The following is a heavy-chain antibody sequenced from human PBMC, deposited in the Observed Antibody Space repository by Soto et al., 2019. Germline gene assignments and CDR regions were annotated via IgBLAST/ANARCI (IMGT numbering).Heavy chain of an antibody. CDR1: GVTFSRYC. CDR2: ISYHGSNK. V-gene: IGHV3-30*18. Sequence: GGSRRLSCAASGVTFSRYCMHGGLQAPGKGLEWVAVISYHGSNKYYADSVKGRFTISRDNSKNTLYLQMNSLRAEDTAVYYCAKGPVVEASIYVSLVGFDIWGQVTMVT. J-gene: IGHJ3*02. D-gene: IGHD3-3*02. CDR3: AKGPVVEASIYVSLVGFDI.